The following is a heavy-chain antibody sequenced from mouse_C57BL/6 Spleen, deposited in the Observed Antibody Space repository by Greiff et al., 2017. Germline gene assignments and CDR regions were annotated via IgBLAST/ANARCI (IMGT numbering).Heavy chain of an antibody. V-gene: IGHV3-6*01. J-gene: IGHJ1*03. Sequence: EVQLQQSGPGLVKPSQSLSLTCSVSGYSITSGAFWNWIRQFPGNQLECMGYISYDGSNNYNPSLKNRISITRDTSKNQFFLKLNSVTTEDTAKYYGAGEDFDGSSPWWYFDVWGTGTTVTVSS. CDR2: ISYDGSN. CDR3: AGEDFDGSSPWWYFDV. CDR1: GYSITSGAF. D-gene: IGHD1-1*01.